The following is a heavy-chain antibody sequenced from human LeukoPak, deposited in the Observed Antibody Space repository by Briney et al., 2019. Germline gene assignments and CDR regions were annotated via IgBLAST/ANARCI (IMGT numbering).Heavy chain of an antibody. V-gene: IGHV3-53*01. Sequence: GGSLRLSCAASGFTVSSNHMSWVRQAPGKALEWVSVMYSGSSTLYADSVKGRFTISGDTSKNTLYLQMNSLRAEDTAVYYCARVNRGSASTFDYWGQGTLVTV. CDR1: GFTVSSNH. CDR3: ARVNRGSASTFDY. D-gene: IGHD7-27*01. CDR2: MYSGSST. J-gene: IGHJ4*02.